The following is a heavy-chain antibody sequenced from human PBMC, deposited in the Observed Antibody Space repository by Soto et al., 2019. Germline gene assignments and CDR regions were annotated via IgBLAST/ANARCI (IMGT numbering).Heavy chain of an antibody. Sequence: PSETLSLTCTVSGGSISSYYRSWIRQPPGKGLEWIGYIYYSGSTTYNPSLKSRVTISVDTSKNQFSLKLNSVTAADTAVYYCARGGVNGQKLGNFDYWGQGTLVTVSS. D-gene: IGHD7-27*01. CDR2: IYYSGST. CDR3: ARGGVNGQKLGNFDY. V-gene: IGHV4-59*01. CDR1: GGSISSYY. J-gene: IGHJ4*02.